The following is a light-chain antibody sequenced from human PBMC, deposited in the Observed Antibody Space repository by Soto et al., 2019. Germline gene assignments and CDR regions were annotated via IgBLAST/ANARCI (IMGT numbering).Light chain of an antibody. CDR1: SGHSNYA. J-gene: IGLJ7*01. CDR2: VNSGGSH. V-gene: IGLV4-69*01. CDR3: QTWGTGRASVV. Sequence: QLVLTQSPSASASLGASVKLTCTLSSGHSNYAIAWHQQQPETGPRYLMKVNSGGSHIKGDGIPDRFSGSSSGAERYLFISGLQSEDEADYYCQTWGTGRASVVFGGGTQLTVL.